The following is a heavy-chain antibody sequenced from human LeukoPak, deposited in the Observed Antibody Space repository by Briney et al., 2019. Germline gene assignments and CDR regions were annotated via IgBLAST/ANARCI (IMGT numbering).Heavy chain of an antibody. V-gene: IGHV4-38-2*02. Sequence: PSETLSLTCTVSGYSISSGYYWGWIRQPPGKGLEWIGSIYHSGSTYYNPSLKSRVTISVDTSKNQFSLKLSSVTAADTAVYYCARDGSYYDFWSGYYRYYYFDYWGQGTLVTVSS. CDR2: IYHSGST. CDR3: ARDGSYYDFWSGYYRYYYFDY. J-gene: IGHJ4*02. CDR1: GYSISSGYY. D-gene: IGHD3-3*01.